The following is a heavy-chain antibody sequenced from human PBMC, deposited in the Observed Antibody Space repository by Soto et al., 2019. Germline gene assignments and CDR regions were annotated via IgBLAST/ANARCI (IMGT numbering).Heavy chain of an antibody. V-gene: IGHV1-69*13. Sequence: GASVKVSCKASGGTFSSYAISWVRQAPGQGLEWMGGIIPIFGTANYAQKFQGRVTITADESTSTAYMELSSLRSEDTAVYYCATHRQYCSSNSCYTPPGMDVWGQGTTVTVSS. CDR2: IIPIFGTA. CDR3: ATHRQYCSSNSCYTPPGMDV. CDR1: GGTFSSYA. J-gene: IGHJ6*02. D-gene: IGHD2-2*02.